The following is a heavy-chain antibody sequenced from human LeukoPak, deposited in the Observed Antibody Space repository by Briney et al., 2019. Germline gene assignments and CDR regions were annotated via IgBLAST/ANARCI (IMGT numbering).Heavy chain of an antibody. CDR1: GGSISSGGYF. J-gene: IGHJ4*03. D-gene: IGHD2-21*01. Sequence: SETLSLTCTVSGGSISSGGYFWSWIRQHPGKGLEWIGYIYYSGSTYYNPSLKGRVTISVDTSKNQFSLRLSSVTAADTAIYYYASVSYDTSVENLGHVTLVTGSS. CDR3: ASVSYDTSVEN. CDR2: IYYSGST. V-gene: IGHV4-31*03.